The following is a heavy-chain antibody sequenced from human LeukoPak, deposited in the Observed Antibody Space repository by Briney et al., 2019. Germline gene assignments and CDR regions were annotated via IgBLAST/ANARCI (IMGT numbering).Heavy chain of an antibody. CDR2: IIPILGIA. D-gene: IGHD6-6*01. CDR1: GGTFSSYT. Sequence: SVKVSCKASGGTFSSYTISWVRQAPGQGLEWMGRIIPILGIANYAQKFQGRVTITADKSTSTAYMELSSLRSEDTAVYYCAGGIAARFAYYYYYMDVWGKGTTDTVSS. V-gene: IGHV1-69*02. J-gene: IGHJ6*03. CDR3: AGGIAARFAYYYYYMDV.